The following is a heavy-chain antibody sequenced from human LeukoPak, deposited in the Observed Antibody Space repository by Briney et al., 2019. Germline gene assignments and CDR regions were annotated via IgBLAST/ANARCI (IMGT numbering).Heavy chain of an antibody. CDR2: INHSGST. J-gene: IGHJ3*02. Sequence: SETLSLTCAVYGGSFSGYYWSWIRQPPGKGLELIGEINHSGSTNYNPSLKSRVTISVDTSKDQFSLKLSSVTAADTAVYYCAGGITMIVVVTDRDAFDIWGQGTMVTVSS. D-gene: IGHD3-22*01. V-gene: IGHV4-34*01. CDR3: AGGITMIVVVTDRDAFDI. CDR1: GGSFSGYY.